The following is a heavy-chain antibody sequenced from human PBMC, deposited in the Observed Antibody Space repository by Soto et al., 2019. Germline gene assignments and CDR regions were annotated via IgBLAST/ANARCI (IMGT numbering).Heavy chain of an antibody. CDR2: SSSSGRTI. CDR1: GFIFSDYY. V-gene: IGHV3-11*01. CDR3: ARDLAAAAYYYYGMDV. D-gene: IGHD6-13*01. Sequence: QVQLVESGGGLVKPGGSLRLSCAASGFIFSDYYMSWIRQAPGKGLEWVSYSSSSGRTIYYADPVKGRFTISRDNAKNSLFLQMNSLRVEDTAVYYCARDLAAAAYYYYGMDVWGQGTTVTVSS. J-gene: IGHJ6*02.